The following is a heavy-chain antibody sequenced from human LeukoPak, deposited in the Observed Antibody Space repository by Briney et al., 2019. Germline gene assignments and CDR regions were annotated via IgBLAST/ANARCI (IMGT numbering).Heavy chain of an antibody. CDR1: GFTLSGHS. CDR2: ISPTSAYI. CDR3: ARERGQLMEFDWFDP. V-gene: IGHV3-21*01. D-gene: IGHD6-13*01. J-gene: IGHJ5*02. Sequence: GGSLRLSCAATGFTLSGHSMNWVRQAPGKGLDWVSSISPTSAYIYYQDSVKGRFTISRDNAKNSLYLQMNSLRDEDTAVYYCARERGQLMEFDWFDPWGQGTLVTVSS.